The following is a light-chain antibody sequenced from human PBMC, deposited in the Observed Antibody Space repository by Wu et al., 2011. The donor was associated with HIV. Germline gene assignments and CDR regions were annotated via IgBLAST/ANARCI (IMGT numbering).Light chain of an antibody. J-gene: IGKJ4*01. CDR1: QSVSSS. V-gene: IGKV3-11*01. Sequence: EIVLTQSPATLSLSPGDRATLSCRASQSVSSSLAWYQQKPGQTPRLLIFNTSNRATGTPARFTGSGSGTDFTLTISRLEPEDFAVYYCQQYGDAPFTFGGGTKMEI. CDR2: NTS. CDR3: QQYGDAPFT.